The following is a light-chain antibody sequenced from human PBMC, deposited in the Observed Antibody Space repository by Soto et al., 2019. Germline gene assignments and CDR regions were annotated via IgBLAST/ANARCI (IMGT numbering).Light chain of an antibody. CDR3: SSYTSSGTLV. CDR1: TTDIRRYNY. V-gene: IGLV2-14*01. Sequence: QSALTQPASVSGSPGQSSTISCTGTTTDIRRYNYVSWYQHHPDKAPTLILYEVSNRHSGVSDRFSGSKSGTTASLTISGLQPEDEASYYCSSYTSSGTLVFGGGTQLTVL. CDR2: EVS. J-gene: IGLJ2*01.